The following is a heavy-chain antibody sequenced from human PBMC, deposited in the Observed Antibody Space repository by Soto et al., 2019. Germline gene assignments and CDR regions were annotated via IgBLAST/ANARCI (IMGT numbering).Heavy chain of an antibody. V-gene: IGHV2-5*02. D-gene: IGHD3-3*01. CDR2: IYWDDDK. CDR1: GFALSTSGVG. J-gene: IGHJ5*02. CDR3: PHRPRHYDFGSDWFDP. Sequence: QITLKESGPTLVKPTQTLTLTCTFSGFALSTSGVGVGWIRQPPGKALEWLALIYWDDDKRYSPSLKSRLTITKDTSKNPVVLTMTNMDPVDTATYYCPHRPRHYDFGSDWFDPWGQGTLVTVSS.